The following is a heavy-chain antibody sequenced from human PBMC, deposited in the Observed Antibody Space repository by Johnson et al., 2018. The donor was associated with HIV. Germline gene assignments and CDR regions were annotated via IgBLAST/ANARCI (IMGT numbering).Heavy chain of an antibody. CDR1: GFTVSNNF. J-gene: IGHJ3*01. CDR2: IYSGGRT. Sequence: VQLVESGGGLMQPGGSLRLSCVASGFTVSNNFMSWVRQAPGKGLEWVSVIYSGGRTYYTDSVKGRFTISRDTAKNTLYLQMNSLRVEDTAVYYCATGEYTYARAFDFWGQGTMVTVSS. CDR3: ATGEYTYARAFDF. D-gene: IGHD5-18*01. V-gene: IGHV3-53*01.